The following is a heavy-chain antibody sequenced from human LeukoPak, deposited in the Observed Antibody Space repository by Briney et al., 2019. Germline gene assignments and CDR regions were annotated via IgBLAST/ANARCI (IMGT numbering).Heavy chain of an antibody. Sequence: KPSETLSLTCTVSGGSISSSSYYWGWIRQPPGKGLEWIGSIYYSGSTYYNPSLKSRVTISVDTSKNQFSLKLSSVTAADTAVYYCARVGWELLASFDYWGQGTLVTVSS. CDR1: GGSISSSSYY. CDR3: ARVGWELLASFDY. V-gene: IGHV4-39*01. CDR2: IYYSGST. D-gene: IGHD1-26*01. J-gene: IGHJ4*02.